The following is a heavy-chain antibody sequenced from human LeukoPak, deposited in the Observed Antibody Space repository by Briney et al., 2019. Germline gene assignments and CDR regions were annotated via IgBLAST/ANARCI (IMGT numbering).Heavy chain of an antibody. J-gene: IGHJ3*02. D-gene: IGHD1-14*01. CDR2: INQDGSEK. V-gene: IGHV3-7*01. CDR3: TRDVRKAYEI. CDR1: GFRFGGFW. Sequence: PGGSLRLSCEASGFRFGGFWMNWVRQAPGKGPERVANINQDGSEKLYVDSVKGRFTISRVNAKNSLYLQMNSLIVEDEAVIYGTRDVRKAYEIWGHGTRIPVSS.